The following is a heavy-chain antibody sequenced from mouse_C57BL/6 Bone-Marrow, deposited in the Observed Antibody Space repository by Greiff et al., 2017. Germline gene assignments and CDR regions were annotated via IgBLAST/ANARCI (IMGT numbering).Heavy chain of an antibody. D-gene: IGHD1-1*01. Sequence: EVKLMESGPGLVKPSQSLSLTCSVTGYSITSGYYWNWIRQFPGNKLEWMGYISYDGSNNYNPSLKNRISITRDPSKNQFFLKLNSVTTEDTATYYCARAPPYYYGSSYPYAMDYWGQGTSVTVSS. V-gene: IGHV3-6*01. CDR1: GYSITSGYY. J-gene: IGHJ4*01. CDR2: ISYDGSN. CDR3: ARAPPYYYGSSYPYAMDY.